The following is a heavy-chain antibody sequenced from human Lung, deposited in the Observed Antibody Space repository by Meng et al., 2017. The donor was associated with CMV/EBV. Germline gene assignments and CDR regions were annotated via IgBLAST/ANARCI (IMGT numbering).Heavy chain of an antibody. CDR1: GFTFSSYS. CDR3: ARERTQDDFWSGYCFDY. D-gene: IGHD3-3*01. CDR2: ISSSSSYI. V-gene: IGHV3-21*01. Sequence: GESLKISCAASGFTFSSYSMNWVRQAPGKGLEWVSSISSSSSYIYYADSVKGRFTISRDNAKNSLYLQMNSLRAEDTAVYYCARERTQDDFWSGYCFDYWGQGPLVPVSS. J-gene: IGHJ4*02.